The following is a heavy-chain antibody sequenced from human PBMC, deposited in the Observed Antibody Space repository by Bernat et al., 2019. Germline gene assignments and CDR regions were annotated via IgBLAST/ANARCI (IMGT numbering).Heavy chain of an antibody. CDR3: ARVPDCRGGGCYSRGLGFDP. CDR1: AFTFSDYY. CDR2: ISISGSTI. J-gene: IGHJ5*02. D-gene: IGHD2-15*01. V-gene: IGHV3-11*01. Sequence: QVQLVESGGGLVKPGGSLSLPCAASAFTFSDYYSTWTRQAPGKGLEGVSYISISGSTIYYADSVKGRFTISRDNAKNSLYLQMNSLRTEDTAVYYCARVPDCRGGGCYSRGLGFDPWGQGTLVTVSS.